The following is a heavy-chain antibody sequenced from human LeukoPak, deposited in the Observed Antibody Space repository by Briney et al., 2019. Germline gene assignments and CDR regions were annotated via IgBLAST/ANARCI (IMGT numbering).Heavy chain of an antibody. CDR2: INPNSGGT. CDR1: GYTFTGYY. CDR3: ARGVWELPPDY. J-gene: IGHJ4*02. Sequence: ASVTASFKASGYTFTGYYMHWVRQAPGQGLEWMGWINPNSGGTNYAQKFQGWVTMTGDTSISTAYMELSRLRSDDTAVYYCARGVWELPPDYWGQGTLVTVSS. V-gene: IGHV1-2*04. D-gene: IGHD1-26*01.